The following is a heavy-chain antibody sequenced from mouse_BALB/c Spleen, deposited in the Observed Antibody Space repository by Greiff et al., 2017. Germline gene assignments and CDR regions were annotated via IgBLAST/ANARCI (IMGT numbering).Heavy chain of an antibody. CDR1: GYTFTDYA. D-gene: IGHD1-1*01. V-gene: IGHV1-67*01. J-gene: IGHJ3*01. CDR3: ARLGGSSYVEFAY. Sequence: VQLQQSGPELVRPGESVKISCKGSGYTFTDYAMHWVKQSHAKSLEWIGVISIYYDNTNYNQKFKGKATMTVDKSSSTAYMELARLTSEDSAIYYCARLGGSSYVEFAYWGQGTLVTVSA. CDR2: ISIYYDNT.